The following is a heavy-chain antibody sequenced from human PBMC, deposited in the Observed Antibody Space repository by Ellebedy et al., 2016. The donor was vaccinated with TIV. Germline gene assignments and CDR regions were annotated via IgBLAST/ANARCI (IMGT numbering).Heavy chain of an antibody. Sequence: MPSETLSLTCTVSGGSISSSSYYWSWIRQPPGKGLEWIGSIYYSGSTYYNPSLKSRVTISVDTSKNQFSLKLSSVTAADAAMYYCARWNEGFDYWGQGTLVTVSS. CDR2: IYYSGST. CDR3: ARWNEGFDY. CDR1: GGSISSSSYY. D-gene: IGHD1-1*01. V-gene: IGHV4-39*07. J-gene: IGHJ4*02.